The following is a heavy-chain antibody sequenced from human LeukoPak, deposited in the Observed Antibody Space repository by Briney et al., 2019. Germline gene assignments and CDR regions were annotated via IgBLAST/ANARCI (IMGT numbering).Heavy chain of an antibody. CDR3: ARAQTYGDSRLLLDY. J-gene: IGHJ4*02. Sequence: PGGSLRLSCAASGFTFGNYGMSWVRQAPGKGLEWVSGINWNGGSTGYADSVEGRFTISRDNAKNSQYLQMNSLSVEDTALHYCARAQTYGDSRLLLDYWGQGTLVTVSS. V-gene: IGHV3-20*04. CDR2: INWNGGST. CDR1: GFTFGNYG. D-gene: IGHD4-17*01.